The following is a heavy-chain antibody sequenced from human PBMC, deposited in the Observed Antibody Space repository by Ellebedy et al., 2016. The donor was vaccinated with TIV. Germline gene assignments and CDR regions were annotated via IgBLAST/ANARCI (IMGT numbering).Heavy chain of an antibody. D-gene: IGHD3-10*01. Sequence: SVTVSCXASGGTFNSFSFSWVRQAPGQGLEWMGGIIPIFGTANFAQKFQDRVTITADESTHTAYMELTSLRSEDTAVYYCARDLGGSYYESGSHGDYWGQGTLVTVSS. CDR3: ARDLGGSYYESGSHGDY. CDR2: IIPIFGTA. V-gene: IGHV1-69*13. CDR1: GGTFNSFS. J-gene: IGHJ4*02.